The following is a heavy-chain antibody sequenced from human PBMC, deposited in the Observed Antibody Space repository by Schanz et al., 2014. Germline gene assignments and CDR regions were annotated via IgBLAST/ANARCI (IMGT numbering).Heavy chain of an antibody. D-gene: IGHD3-10*01. CDR1: GFTFSDYY. CDR3: AKDITPERGDRHDAFDI. CDR2: ISSSSIYT. V-gene: IGHV3-11*05. J-gene: IGHJ3*02. Sequence: PGGSLRLSCVVSGFTFSDYYMSWIRQAPGQGLEWVSYISSSSIYTNYADSVKGRFTISRDNAKNSLYLQMNSLRAEDTALYYCAKDITPERGDRHDAFDIWGQGTVVTVSS.